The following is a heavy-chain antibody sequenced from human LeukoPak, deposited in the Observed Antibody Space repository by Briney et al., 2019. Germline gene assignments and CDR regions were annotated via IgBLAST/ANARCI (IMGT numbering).Heavy chain of an antibody. J-gene: IGHJ4*02. CDR2: ISSNGGST. CDR3: VKVGSSTY. V-gene: IGHV3-64D*06. D-gene: IGHD2-15*01. CDR1: GFTFSRYA. Sequence: GGSLRLSCSASGFTFSRYAMHWVRQAPGKGREYVSAISSNGGSTYYADSVKGRFTISRDNSKNTLYLQMSSLRAEDTAVYYCVKVGSSTYLGQGTLVTVSS.